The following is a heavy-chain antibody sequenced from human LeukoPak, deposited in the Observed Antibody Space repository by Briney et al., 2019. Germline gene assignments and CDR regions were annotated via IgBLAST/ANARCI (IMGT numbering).Heavy chain of an antibody. CDR3: ARADPDGWFDP. CDR1: CDSISSDNYY. J-gene: IGHJ5*02. D-gene: IGHD1-14*01. CDR2: IYYSGST. Sequence: TLSLTCTVSCDSISSDNYYWSWIRQPPGKGLEGIGYIYYSGSTYYNRSLKSRVTISVDTSKKQFSLRLSSVTAADTAVYHGARADPDGWFDPWGQGTLVTVSS. V-gene: IGHV4-30-4*01.